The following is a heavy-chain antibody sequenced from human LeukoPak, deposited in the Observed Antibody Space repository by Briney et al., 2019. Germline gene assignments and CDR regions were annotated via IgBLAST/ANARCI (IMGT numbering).Heavy chain of an antibody. J-gene: IGHJ3*02. CDR2: IRYDGSNK. Sequence: GGSLRLPCAASGFTFSSYGMHWVRQAPGKGLEWVAFIRYDGSNKYYADSVKGRFTISRDNSKNTLYLQMNSLRAEDTAVYYCAKCQRLAAPAAFDIWGQGTMVTVSS. D-gene: IGHD6-6*01. CDR3: AKCQRLAAPAAFDI. V-gene: IGHV3-30*02. CDR1: GFTFSSYG.